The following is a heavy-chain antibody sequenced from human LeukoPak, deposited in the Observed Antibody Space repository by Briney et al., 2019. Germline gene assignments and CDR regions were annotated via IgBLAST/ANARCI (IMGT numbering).Heavy chain of an antibody. J-gene: IGHJ4*02. Sequence: GGSLRLSCAASGFTFSSYAMSWVRQAPGEGLEWVLAISGSGGSTYYADSVKGRFTISRDNSKNTLYLQMNSLRAEDTAVYYCAQEYFYYYGSGSYYTQLFDYWGQGTLVTVSS. CDR2: ISGSGGST. V-gene: IGHV3-23*01. D-gene: IGHD3-10*01. CDR3: AQEYFYYYGSGSYYTQLFDY. CDR1: GFTFSSYA.